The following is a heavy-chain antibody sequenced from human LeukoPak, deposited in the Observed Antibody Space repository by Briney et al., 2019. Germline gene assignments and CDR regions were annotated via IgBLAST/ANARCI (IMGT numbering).Heavy chain of an antibody. Sequence: PSETLSLTCTVSGGSISSSSYYWGWIRQPPGKGLEWIGSIYFSGTTNYNPSLKSRVTMSVDTSKNQFSLKLSSVTAADTAVYYCARCGGSYGGYDYWGQGTLVTVSS. CDR3: ARCGGSYGGYDY. CDR2: IYFSGTT. CDR1: GGSISSSSYY. J-gene: IGHJ4*02. D-gene: IGHD1-26*01. V-gene: IGHV4-39*07.